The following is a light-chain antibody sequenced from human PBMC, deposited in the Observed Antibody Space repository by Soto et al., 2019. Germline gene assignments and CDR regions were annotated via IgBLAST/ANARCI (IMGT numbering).Light chain of an antibody. CDR1: SSNIGSNY. V-gene: IGLV1-47*01. CDR2: RNN. CDR3: AAWDDSLSALYV. J-gene: IGLJ1*01. Sequence: SVLPKPPSSSGTPGERVTISCSGSSSNIGSNYVYWYQQLPGTAPKLLIYRNNQRPSGVPDRFSGSKSGTSASLAISGLRSEDEADYYCAAWDDSLSALYVFGTGTKVTVL.